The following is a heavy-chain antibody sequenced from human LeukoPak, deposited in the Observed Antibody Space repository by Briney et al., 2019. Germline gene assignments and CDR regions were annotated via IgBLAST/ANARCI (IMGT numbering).Heavy chain of an antibody. Sequence: GGSLRLSCAASGFTFSDYYMSWLRQAPGKGLEGVSYISSSGSTIYYADSVKGRFTISRDNAKNSLYLQMNSLRAEDTAVYYCARDEVGACRTTGYYYYMDVWGKGTRVTVSS. D-gene: IGHD1-26*01. CDR3: ARDEVGACRTTGYYYYMDV. CDR1: GFTFSDYY. V-gene: IGHV3-11*04. CDR2: ISSSGSTI. J-gene: IGHJ6*03.